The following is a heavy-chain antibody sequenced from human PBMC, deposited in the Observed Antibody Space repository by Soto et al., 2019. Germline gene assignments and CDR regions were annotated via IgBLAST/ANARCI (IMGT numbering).Heavy chain of an antibody. CDR3: GRGRSGQIVVFY. Sequence: ASVKVSCKASGYTFTGHYIHWVRQAPEQGPEWMGEIGPESGATRYAQRSQGRVTMTRDMSITTVYMELNNLSPDDTAVYYWGRGRSGQIVVFYWGQGTPVTVS. CDR2: IGPESGAT. J-gene: IGHJ4*02. CDR1: GYTFTGHY. V-gene: IGHV1-2*02. D-gene: IGHD1-26*01.